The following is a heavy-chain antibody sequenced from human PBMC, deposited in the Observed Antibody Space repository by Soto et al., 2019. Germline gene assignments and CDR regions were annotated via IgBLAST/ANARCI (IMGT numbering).Heavy chain of an antibody. D-gene: IGHD3-22*01. CDR2: IIPIFGTA. J-gene: IGHJ4*02. V-gene: IGHV1-69*01. Sequence: QVQLVQSGAEVKKPGSSVKVSCKASGGTFSSYAISWVRQAPGQGLEWMGGIIPIFGTANYEQKFQGRVTITADEPTSTAYMELSSLRSEDTAVYYCARDGRYYYDSSGTRYFDYWGQGTLVTVSS. CDR1: GGTFSSYA. CDR3: ARDGRYYYDSSGTRYFDY.